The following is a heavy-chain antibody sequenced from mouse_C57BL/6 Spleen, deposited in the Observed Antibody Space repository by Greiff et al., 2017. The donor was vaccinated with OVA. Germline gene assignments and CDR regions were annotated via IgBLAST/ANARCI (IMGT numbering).Heavy chain of an antibody. CDR1: GFSLTSYG. V-gene: IGHV2-5*01. Sequence: VKVVESGPGLVQPSQSLSITCTVSGFSLTSYGVHWVRQSPGKGLEWLGVIWRGGSTDYNAAFMSRLSITKDNSKSQVFFKMNSLQADDTAIYYCAKTDYYGSIFDYWGQGTTLTVSS. J-gene: IGHJ2*01. CDR2: IWRGGST. D-gene: IGHD1-1*01. CDR3: AKTDYYGSIFDY.